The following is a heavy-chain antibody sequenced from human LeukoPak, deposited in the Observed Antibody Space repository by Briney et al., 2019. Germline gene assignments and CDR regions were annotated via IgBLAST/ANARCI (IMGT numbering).Heavy chain of an antibody. CDR1: GFTFISYG. CDR3: AKDRRMMSAHYGMDV. J-gene: IGHJ6*02. V-gene: IGHV3-30*18. D-gene: IGHD3-16*01. Sequence: GESLRLSCAASGFTFISYGMHWVRQAPGKGLEWVAVISYDGGYQYYADSVKGRLTIPRDNSKNTVYLQLNSLRPEDTAVYYCAKDRRMMSAHYGMDVWGQGTTVTVSS. CDR2: ISYDGGYQ.